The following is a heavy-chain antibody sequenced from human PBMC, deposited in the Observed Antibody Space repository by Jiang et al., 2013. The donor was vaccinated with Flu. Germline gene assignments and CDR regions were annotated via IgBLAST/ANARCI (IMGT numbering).Heavy chain of an antibody. V-gene: IGHV4-59*01. Sequence: GSGLVKPSETLSLTCTVSGGSISSFYWSWIRQPPGKGLEWIGYLYYTGSTNYNPSLKSRVTISLDMSKNQFSLKLSSVTAADTAMYYCARGGALTQRYRDYTATSPYYFDYWARE. CDR1: GGSISSFY. CDR3: ARGGALTQRYRDYTATSPYYFDY. J-gene: IGHJ4*02. CDR2: LYYTGST. D-gene: IGHD5-12*01.